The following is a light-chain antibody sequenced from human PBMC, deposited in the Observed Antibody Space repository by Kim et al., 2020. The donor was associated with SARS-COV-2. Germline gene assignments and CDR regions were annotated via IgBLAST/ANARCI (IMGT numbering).Light chain of an antibody. Sequence: SPGERATLSCRASQSVSTNLAWYQQKPGQAPRLLIYDVSIRATGVPVRFSGSGSGTEFTLTISNLKSEDFAVYHCQQYNKWFALSFGGGTKVDIK. CDR2: DVS. V-gene: IGKV3-15*01. CDR1: QSVSTN. CDR3: QQYNKWFALS. J-gene: IGKJ4*01.